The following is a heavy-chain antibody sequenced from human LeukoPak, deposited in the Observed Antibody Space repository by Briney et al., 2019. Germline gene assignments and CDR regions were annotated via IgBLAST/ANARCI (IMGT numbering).Heavy chain of an antibody. D-gene: IGHD2-8*01. CDR3: AKGLGYCTNGAARPSAFDY. Sequence: GGSLRLSCAASGFTFSSYAMSWVRQAPGKGLEWVSAISGSGGSTYYADSVKGRFTISRDNSKNTLYLQMNNLRAEDTAVYYCAKGLGYCTNGAARPSAFDYWGQGTLVTVSS. V-gene: IGHV3-23*01. CDR2: ISGSGGST. J-gene: IGHJ4*02. CDR1: GFTFSSYA.